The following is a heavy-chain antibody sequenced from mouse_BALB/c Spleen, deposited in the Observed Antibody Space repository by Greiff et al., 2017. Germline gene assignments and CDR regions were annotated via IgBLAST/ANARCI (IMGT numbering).Heavy chain of an antibody. CDR3: ARGGFAY. J-gene: IGHJ3*01. Sequence: QVQLQQPGAELVKPGASVKLSCKASGYTFTSYWIHWVKQRPGQGLEWIGEINPSNGRTNYNEKFKSKATLTVDKSSSTAYMQLSSLTSEDSAVYYCARGGFAYWGQGTLVTVSA. CDR1: GYTFTSYW. V-gene: IGHV1S81*02. CDR2: INPSNGRT.